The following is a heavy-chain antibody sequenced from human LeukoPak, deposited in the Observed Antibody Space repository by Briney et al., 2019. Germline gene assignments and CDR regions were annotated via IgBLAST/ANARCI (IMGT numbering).Heavy chain of an antibody. CDR3: ARDYADYVGYFFFDY. D-gene: IGHD4-17*01. Sequence: GGSLRLSCAASGFTFNNYAMNWVRQAPGKGLEWVSSISGGSETTSYADSAKGRFTISRDNSQNTLYLQMNSLRAEDTAVYYCARDYADYVGYFFFDYWGQGTLVTVSS. V-gene: IGHV3-23*01. J-gene: IGHJ4*02. CDR1: GFTFNNYA. CDR2: ISGGSETT.